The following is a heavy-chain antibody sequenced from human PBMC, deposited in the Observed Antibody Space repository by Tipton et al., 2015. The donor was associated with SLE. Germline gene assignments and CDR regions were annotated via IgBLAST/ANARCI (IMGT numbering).Heavy chain of an antibody. CDR3: ARGQQIFGAVKLIDY. J-gene: IGHJ4*02. V-gene: IGHV4-38-2*02. CDR1: PYSITRGFY. Sequence: TLSLTCTVSPYSITRGFYCVWIRQTPGKGLEWIGSFSHTGNPYYNPSLRSRVTMSGDTSKNQFSVSLSSVTAADKAVYYCARGQQIFGAVKLIDYWGQGTLVTVSS. D-gene: IGHD3-3*01. CDR2: FSHTGNP.